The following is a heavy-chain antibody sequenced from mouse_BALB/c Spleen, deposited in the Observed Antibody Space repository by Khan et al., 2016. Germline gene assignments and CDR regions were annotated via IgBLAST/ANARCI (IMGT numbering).Heavy chain of an antibody. Sequence: EVELVESGGGLVKPGGSLQLSCAASGFAFSSYDMSWVRQTPEKRLEWVAYISSGGGTTYYPDTVKGRFTISRDNAKNTLYLQMSSLKSEDTAMYYCARKGAYYGSSSPFAYWDQGTLVTVSA. CDR2: ISSGGGTT. CDR3: ARKGAYYGSSSPFAY. V-gene: IGHV5-12-1*01. D-gene: IGHD1-1*01. J-gene: IGHJ3*01. CDR1: GFAFSSYD.